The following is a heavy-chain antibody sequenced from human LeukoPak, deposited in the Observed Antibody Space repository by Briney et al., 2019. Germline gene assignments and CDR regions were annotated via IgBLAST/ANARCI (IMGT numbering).Heavy chain of an antibody. CDR2: IYTSGST. D-gene: IGHD2-2*01. CDR1: GGSISSSSYY. V-gene: IGHV4-61*02. CDR3: ARVVPAATTNWFDP. Sequence: SETLSLTCTVSGGSISSSSYYWSWIRQPAGKGLEWIGRIYTSGSTNYNPSLKSRVTISVDTSKNQFSLKLSSVTAADTAVYYCARVVPAATTNWFDPWGQGTLVTVSS. J-gene: IGHJ5*02.